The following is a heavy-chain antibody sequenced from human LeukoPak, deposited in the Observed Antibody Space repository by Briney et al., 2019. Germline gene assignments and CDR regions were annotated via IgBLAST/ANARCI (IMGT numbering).Heavy chain of an antibody. CDR2: ISGSSDST. V-gene: IGHV3-23*01. D-gene: IGHD3-3*01. J-gene: IGHJ4*02. CDR1: GFTFSSYA. Sequence: PGGSLRLSCAASGFTFSSYAMSWVRQAPGKGLEWVSTISGSSDSTHYADSVKGRFTISRDSSKNTLYLQMNSLRAEDTAVYYCAKEMGEFWSGSEYWGQGTLVTVSS. CDR3: AKEMGEFWSGSEY.